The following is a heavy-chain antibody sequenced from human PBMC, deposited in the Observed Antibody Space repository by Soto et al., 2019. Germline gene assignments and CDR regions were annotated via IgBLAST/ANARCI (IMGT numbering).Heavy chain of an antibody. D-gene: IGHD4-17*01. CDR3: AKDLLLTTITTVGD. V-gene: IGHV3-30*18. CDR2: ISYDGNNK. Sequence: QVKLVESGGGVVQPGRSLRRSCAASGFIFSTYGMHWVRQAPGKGLEWLSVISYDGNNKYYADSVKGRFTISRDNYKNTLELQMDSLRTEDTAVYYCAKDLLLTTITTVGDWGQGILVTVSS. CDR1: GFIFSTYG. J-gene: IGHJ4*02.